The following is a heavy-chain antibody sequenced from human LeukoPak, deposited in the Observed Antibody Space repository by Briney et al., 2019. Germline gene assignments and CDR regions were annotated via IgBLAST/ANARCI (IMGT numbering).Heavy chain of an antibody. CDR1: GFTFSSYA. CDR3: ARVMRAGECMDV. V-gene: IGHV3-30-3*01. Sequence: GGSLRLSCAASGFTFSSYAMHWVRQAPGKGLEWVAVISYDGSNKYYADSVKGRFTISRDNSKNTLYLQMNSLRAEDTAVYYSARVMRAGECMDVWGQGTTVTVSS. CDR2: ISYDGSNK. J-gene: IGHJ6*02. D-gene: IGHD2-21*01.